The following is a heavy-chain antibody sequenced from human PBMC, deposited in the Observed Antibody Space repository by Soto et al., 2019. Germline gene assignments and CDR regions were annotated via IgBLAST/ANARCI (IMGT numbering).Heavy chain of an antibody. CDR1: GFTFTSSA. CDR2: IVVGSGNT. Sequence: QMQLVQSGPEVKKPGTSVKVSCKASGFTFTSSAVQWVRQARGQRLEWIGWIVVGSGNTNYAQKFQERVTITRDMSTSTAYMELSSLRSEDTAVYYCAADGDYYYGMDVWGQATTVTVSS. V-gene: IGHV1-58*01. CDR3: AADGDYYYGMDV. J-gene: IGHJ6*02. D-gene: IGHD4-17*01.